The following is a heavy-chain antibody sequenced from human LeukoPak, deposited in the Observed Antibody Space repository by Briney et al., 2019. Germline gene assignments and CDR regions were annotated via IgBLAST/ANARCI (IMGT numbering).Heavy chain of an antibody. CDR3: ARDRSSSDY. D-gene: IGHD6-13*01. J-gene: IGHJ4*02. Sequence: GSVKVSCKASRYTFTGYYMHWVRQAAGQGLEWLGWINPNSGCTNYAQKFQGRVTKTRDTSISTAYIELSRLTSDDTAVYYCARDRSSSDYWGQGTLVTVSS. CDR1: RYTFTGYY. V-gene: IGHV1-2*02. CDR2: INPNSGCT.